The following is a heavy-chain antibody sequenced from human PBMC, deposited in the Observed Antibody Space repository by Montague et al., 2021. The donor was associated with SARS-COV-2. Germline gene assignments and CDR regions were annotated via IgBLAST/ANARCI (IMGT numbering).Heavy chain of an antibody. Sequence: SETLSLTCTVAGDSISSTVYYWGWLRQPPGKRLDWFGTIYHTGITHYXXXLKSRVTLSVDTSKNQLSLNVTSVTAADTAVYFCVRVAWFGELSLADYWGQGTLVAVSS. CDR3: VRVAWFGELSLADY. CDR1: GDSISSTVYY. V-gene: IGHV4-39*07. D-gene: IGHD3-10*01. J-gene: IGHJ4*02. CDR2: IYHTGIT.